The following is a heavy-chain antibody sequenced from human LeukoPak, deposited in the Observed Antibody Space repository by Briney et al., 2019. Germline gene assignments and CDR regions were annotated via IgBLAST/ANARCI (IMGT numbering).Heavy chain of an antibody. D-gene: IGHD6-13*01. Sequence: SVKVSCKASGGTFSSYAINWVRQAPGQGLEWMGGILPVSGEANSAQKFQGRVTITTDESTSTAYMELSSLRSEDTAVYYCARDLLFSSSWYDYWGQGTLVTVSS. CDR1: GGTFSSYA. CDR2: ILPVSGEA. V-gene: IGHV1-69*05. J-gene: IGHJ4*02. CDR3: ARDLLFSSSWYDY.